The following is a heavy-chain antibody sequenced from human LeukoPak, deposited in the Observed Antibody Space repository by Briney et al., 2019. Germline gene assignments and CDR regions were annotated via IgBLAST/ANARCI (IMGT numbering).Heavy chain of an antibody. D-gene: IGHD4-17*01. Sequence: PGGSLRLSCAASGFTFSHYGMHWVRQPPGKGLEWLTFIRYDATSTYYVDSVKGRFTVSRDNSKNTLYLQMNSLRAEDTALYSCATSTLTYGDYVTHYWGQGTLVSVSS. CDR3: ATSTLTYGDYVTHY. J-gene: IGHJ4*02. V-gene: IGHV3-30*02. CDR2: IRYDATST. CDR1: GFTFSHYG.